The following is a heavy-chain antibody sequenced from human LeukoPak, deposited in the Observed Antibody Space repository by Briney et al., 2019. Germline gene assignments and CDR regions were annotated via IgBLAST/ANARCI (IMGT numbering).Heavy chain of an antibody. CDR1: CGSISSTTYY. V-gene: IGHV4-61*05. CDR2: IYYSGST. D-gene: IGHD5-12*01. J-gene: IGHJ4*02. Sequence: PSETLSLTCIVSCGSISSTTYYWGWIRQPPGKGLEWIGYIYYSGSTNYNPSLKSRVTMSVDTSKNQFSLKLSSVTAADTAVYYCASPGDIVATRPLGPIVYWGQGTLATVSS. CDR3: ASPGDIVATRPLGPIVY.